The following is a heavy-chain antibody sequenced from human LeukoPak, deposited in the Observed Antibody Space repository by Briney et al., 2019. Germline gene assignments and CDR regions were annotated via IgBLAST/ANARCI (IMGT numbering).Heavy chain of an antibody. CDR2: INPSNSYT. J-gene: IGHJ5*02. CDR1: GYSFTCYW. D-gene: IGHD3-10*01. Sequence: GESLRISCKGSGYSFTCYWITWVRQMPAKGLEWMGRINPSNSYTSYSPSFPGHVSISVDKSINTAYLQWSSLKASHTALYICARFYYSFSGIYYVIWFDPWGQATLVTDSS. CDR3: ARFYYSFSGIYYVIWFDP. V-gene: IGHV5-10-1*01.